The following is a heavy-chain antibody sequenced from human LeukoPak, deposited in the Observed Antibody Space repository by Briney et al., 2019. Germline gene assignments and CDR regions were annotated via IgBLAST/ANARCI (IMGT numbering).Heavy chain of an antibody. D-gene: IGHD3-10*01. CDR2: IWYDGSNK. CDR3: ARGIGESYIDY. V-gene: IGHV3-33*01. CDR1: GFTFSSYG. Sequence: PGGSLRLSCAASGFTFSSYGMHWVRQAPGKGLEWVAVIWYDGSNKYYADSVKGRFTISRDNSKNTLYLQMNSLRAEDTAVYYCARGIGESYIDYWGQGTLVTVSS. J-gene: IGHJ4*02.